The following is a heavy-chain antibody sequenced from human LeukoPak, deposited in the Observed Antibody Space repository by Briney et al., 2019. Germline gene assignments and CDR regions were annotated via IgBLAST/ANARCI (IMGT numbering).Heavy chain of an antibody. V-gene: IGHV1-2*02. D-gene: IGHD3-3*01. Sequence: ASVKVSCKASGYTFTGYYLLWVRQAPGQGLEWMGWINPNSGGTNYAQKFQGRVTMTRDTPISTAYMELSRLRSDETAVYYGARAGGISIFGVVIDLDYWGQGTLVTVSS. J-gene: IGHJ4*02. CDR2: INPNSGGT. CDR1: GYTFTGYY. CDR3: ARAGGISIFGVVIDLDY.